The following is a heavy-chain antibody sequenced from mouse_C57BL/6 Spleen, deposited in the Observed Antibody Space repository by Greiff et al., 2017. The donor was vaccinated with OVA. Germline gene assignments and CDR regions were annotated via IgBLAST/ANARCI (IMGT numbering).Heavy chain of an antibody. J-gene: IGHJ4*01. CDR1: GYSFTSYY. Sequence: VQLQQSGPELVKPGASVKISCKASGYSFTSYYIHWVKQRPGQGLEWIGWIYPGSGNTKYNEKFKGKATLTADTSSSTAYMQLSSLTSEDSAVYYCARTALLSYAMDYWGQGTSVTVSS. D-gene: IGHD1-1*01. CDR2: IYPGSGNT. V-gene: IGHV1-66*01. CDR3: ARTALLSYAMDY.